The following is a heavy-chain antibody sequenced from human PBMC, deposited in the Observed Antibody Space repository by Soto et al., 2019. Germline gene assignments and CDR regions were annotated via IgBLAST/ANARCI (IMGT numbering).Heavy chain of an antibody. CDR2: IYYIGST. CDR1: GGSISSSSYY. V-gene: IGHV4-39*01. J-gene: IGHJ4*02. D-gene: IGHD3-22*01. Sequence: SETLSLTCTVSGGSISSSSYYWGWIRQPPGKGLEWIGSIYYIGSTYYNPSLKSRVTISVDTSKNQFSLKLSSVTAADTAVYYCASYYYDIGGGGYWGQGTLVTVSS. CDR3: ASYYYDIGGGGY.